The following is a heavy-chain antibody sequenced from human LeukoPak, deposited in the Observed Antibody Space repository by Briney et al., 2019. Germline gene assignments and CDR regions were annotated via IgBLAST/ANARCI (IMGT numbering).Heavy chain of an antibody. J-gene: IGHJ3*02. CDR1: GYTFTSYG. Sequence: ASVKVSCKASGYTFTSYGISWVRQAPGQGLEWMGWISAYNGNTNYAQTLQGRVTMTTDTSTSTAYMELRSLRSDDTAVYYCARGVEGDGYNPLGAFDIWGQGTMVTVSS. V-gene: IGHV1-18*01. D-gene: IGHD5-24*01. CDR3: ARGVEGDGYNPLGAFDI. CDR2: ISAYNGNT.